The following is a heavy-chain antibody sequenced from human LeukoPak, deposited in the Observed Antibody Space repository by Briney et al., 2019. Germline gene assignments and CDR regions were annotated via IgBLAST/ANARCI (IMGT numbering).Heavy chain of an antibody. V-gene: IGHV1-2*02. CDR3: ARTPVNIVVVPAAMLYYFDY. J-gene: IGHJ4*02. CDR1: GYTFTGYY. Sequence: GASVKVSCKASGYTFTGYYMHWVRQAPGQGLEWMGWINPNSGGTNYAQKFQGRVTMTRDTSISTAYMELSRLRSDDTAVYYCARTPVNIVVVPAAMLYYFDYWGQGTLVTVSS. D-gene: IGHD2-2*01. CDR2: INPNSGGT.